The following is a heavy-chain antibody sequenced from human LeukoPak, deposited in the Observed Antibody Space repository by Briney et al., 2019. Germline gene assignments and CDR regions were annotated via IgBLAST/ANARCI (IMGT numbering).Heavy chain of an antibody. V-gene: IGHV3-11*03. CDR3: ARYGYGYGKPIDY. CDR2: ISDSGSDT. Sequence: GGSLRLSCVASGFTFSDYYIAWIRLAPGKGLEWVSYISDSGSDTNYADSVKGLFTISRDNAKNSLYLQMNSLRVEDTAVYYCARYGYGYGKPIDYWGQGTLVTVSS. D-gene: IGHD5-18*01. CDR1: GFTFSDYY. J-gene: IGHJ4*02.